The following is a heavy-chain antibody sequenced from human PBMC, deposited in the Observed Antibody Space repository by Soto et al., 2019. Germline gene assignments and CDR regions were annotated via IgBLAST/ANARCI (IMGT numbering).Heavy chain of an antibody. J-gene: IGHJ5*02. CDR2: IYYSGST. V-gene: IGHV4-39*01. D-gene: IGHD3-10*01. Sequence: TSETLSLTCTVSGGSISSSSYYWGWFRQPPGKGLEWIGSIYYSGSTYYNPSLKSRVTISVDTSKNQFSLKLSSVTAADTAVYYCARSLYKALFDPWGQGTLVTV. CDR3: ARSLYKALFDP. CDR1: GGSISSSSYY.